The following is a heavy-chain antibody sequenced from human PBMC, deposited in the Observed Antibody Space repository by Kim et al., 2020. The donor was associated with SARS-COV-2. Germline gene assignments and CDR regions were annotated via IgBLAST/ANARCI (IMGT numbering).Heavy chain of an antibody. J-gene: IGHJ5*02. CDR2: LYAGGNI. D-gene: IGHD2-8*01. V-gene: IGHV3-66*01. CDR3: ARAGRATTNYNWFDL. CDR1: GFTVSSNY. Sequence: GGSLRLSCVASGFTVSSNYMSWVRQAPGKGLEWLSVLYAGGNIFYADSVKGRFTISRDNSTNTVLLQMNSLRAEDTAVYYCARAGRATTNYNWFDLWGQGTLVTVSS.